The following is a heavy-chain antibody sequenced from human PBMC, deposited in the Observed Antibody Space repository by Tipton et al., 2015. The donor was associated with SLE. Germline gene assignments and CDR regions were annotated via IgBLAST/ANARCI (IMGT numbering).Heavy chain of an antibody. CDR3: ARDYYDSSAVDY. D-gene: IGHD3-22*01. CDR2: INRSGST. CDR1: GGSISSDS. Sequence: GLVKPSETLSLTCTVSGGSISSDSWSWIRQPPGKGLEWIGEINRSGSTNYNPSLKSRVTISVDTSKNQFSLKLSSVTAADTAVYYCARDYYDSSAVDYWGQGTLVTVSS. J-gene: IGHJ4*02. V-gene: IGHV4-34*01.